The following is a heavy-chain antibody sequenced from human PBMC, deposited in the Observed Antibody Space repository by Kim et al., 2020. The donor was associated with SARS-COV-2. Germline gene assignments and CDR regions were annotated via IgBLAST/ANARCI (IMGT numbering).Heavy chain of an antibody. CDR3: ARDPISFCSGGRCYSDYFDY. Sequence: SETLSLTCTVSGYSISSDFFWGWIRQPPGKGLEWIGSIFHSGSTSYNPSLKSRVTISVDTSKNQFSLKLNSVTAADTAVYYCARDPISFCSGGRCYSDYFDYWGQGTLVTVSS. J-gene: IGHJ4*02. D-gene: IGHD2-15*01. CDR2: IFHSGST. V-gene: IGHV4-38-2*02. CDR1: GYSISSDFF.